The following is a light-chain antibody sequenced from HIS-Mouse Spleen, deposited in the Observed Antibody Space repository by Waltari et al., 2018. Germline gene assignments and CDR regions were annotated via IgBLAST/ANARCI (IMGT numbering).Light chain of an antibody. Sequence: ISCTGTSSDVGGYNYISWYQQHPGKAPKLMIYDVSNRPSGVSNRFSGSKSGNTASLTISGLQAEDEADYYCSSYTSSSFNVVFGGGTKLTVL. CDR1: SSDVGGYNY. CDR3: SSYTSSSFNVV. CDR2: DVS. V-gene: IGLV2-14*03. J-gene: IGLJ2*01.